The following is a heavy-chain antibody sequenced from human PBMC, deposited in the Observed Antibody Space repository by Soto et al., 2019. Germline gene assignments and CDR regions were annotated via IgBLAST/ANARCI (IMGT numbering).Heavy chain of an antibody. D-gene: IGHD6-13*01. CDR1: GFSFSSYA. CDR3: ARDQEAGSFFPYYYGMDV. J-gene: IGHJ6*02. CDR2: ISSSGSTI. V-gene: IGHV3-48*03. Sequence: GGSLRLSCAASGFSFSSYAMSWVRQAPGKGLEWVSYISSSGSTIYYADSVKGRFTISRDNAKNSLYLQMDSPRAEDTAVYYCARDQEAGSFFPYYYGMDVWGQGTTVTVSS.